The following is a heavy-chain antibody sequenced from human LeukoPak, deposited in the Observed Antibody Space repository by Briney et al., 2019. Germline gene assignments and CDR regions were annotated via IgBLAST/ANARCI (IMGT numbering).Heavy chain of an antibody. Sequence: ASVKVSCKASGYTFTSYDINWVRQATGQGLEWMGWMSPNSGNTGYAQKFQGRVTMTRNTSISTAYMELSSLRSEDTAVYYCARGLNYDSSGYYFFWGQGTLVTVSS. V-gene: IGHV1-8*01. CDR2: MSPNSGNT. J-gene: IGHJ4*02. CDR3: ARGLNYDSSGYYFF. CDR1: GYTFTSYD. D-gene: IGHD3-22*01.